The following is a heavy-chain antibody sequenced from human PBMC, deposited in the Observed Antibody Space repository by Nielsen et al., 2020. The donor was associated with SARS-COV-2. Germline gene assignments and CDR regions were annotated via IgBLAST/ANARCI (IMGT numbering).Heavy chain of an antibody. Sequence: GESLKISCPASGFTFNIYAMAWVRRTPGRGLQWVSGISASGGSTYYTDSVKGRFAVSRDNSRNTLYLQMHSLRVEDTALYYWAKDDVVRGDAFDIWGQGTMVTVSS. CDR3: AKDDVVRGDAFDI. J-gene: IGHJ3*02. D-gene: IGHD3-10*01. V-gene: IGHV3-23*01. CDR2: ISASGGST. CDR1: GFTFNIYA.